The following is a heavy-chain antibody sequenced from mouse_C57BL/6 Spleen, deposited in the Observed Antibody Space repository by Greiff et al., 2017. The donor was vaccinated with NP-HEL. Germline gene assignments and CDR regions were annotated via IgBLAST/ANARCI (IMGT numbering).Heavy chain of an antibody. V-gene: IGHV1-50*01. CDR2: IDPSDSYT. Sequence: QVQLQQPGAELVKPGASVKLSCKASGYTFTSYWMQWVKQRPGQGLEWIGEIDPSDSYTNYNQTFKGKATLTVDTSSSTAYMQLSSLTSEDSAVYYCAREGDYWGQGTTLTVSS. J-gene: IGHJ2*01. CDR1: GYTFTSYW. CDR3: AREGDY.